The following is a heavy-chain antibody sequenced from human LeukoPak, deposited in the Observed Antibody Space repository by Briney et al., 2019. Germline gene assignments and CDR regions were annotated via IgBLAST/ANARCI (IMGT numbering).Heavy chain of an antibody. D-gene: IGHD5-24*01. CDR2: INHSGST. CDR1: GGSFSGYY. J-gene: IGHJ4*02. CDR3: ASRDGYSDY. V-gene: IGHV4-34*01. Sequence: SETLSLTCAVYGGSFSGYYWSWIRQPPGKGLEWIGEINHSGSTNYNPSLKSRVTISVDTSKNQFSLKLSSVTAADTAVYYCASRDGYSDYWGQGTLVTVSS.